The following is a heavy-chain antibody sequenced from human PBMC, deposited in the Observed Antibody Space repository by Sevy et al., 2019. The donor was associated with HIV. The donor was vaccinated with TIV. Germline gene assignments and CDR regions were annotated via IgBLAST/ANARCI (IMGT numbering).Heavy chain of an antibody. V-gene: IGHV1-69*13. CDR3: ARGRVHDSSGYYKTRDAFDI. J-gene: IGHJ3*02. CDR1: GGTFSSYA. CDR2: IIPIFGTA. D-gene: IGHD3-22*01. Sequence: ASVKVSCKASGGTFSSYAISWVRQAPGQGLEWMGRIIPIFGTANYAQKFQGRVTITADESTSTAYMELSSLRSEDTAVYYCARGRVHDSSGYYKTRDAFDIWGQGTMVTVSS.